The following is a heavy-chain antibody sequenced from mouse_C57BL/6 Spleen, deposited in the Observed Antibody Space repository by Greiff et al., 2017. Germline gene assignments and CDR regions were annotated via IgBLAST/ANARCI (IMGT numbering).Heavy chain of an antibody. CDR3: ARDYDYDERFAY. D-gene: IGHD2-4*01. CDR1: GYTFTSYW. J-gene: IGHJ3*01. Sequence: VKLQQPGAELVKPGASVKLSCKASGYTFTSYWMHWVKQRPGQGLEWIGMIHPNSGSTNYNEKFKSKATLTVDKSSSTAYMQLSSLTSEDSAVYYCARDYDYDERFAYWGQGTLVTVSA. CDR2: IHPNSGST. V-gene: IGHV1-64*01.